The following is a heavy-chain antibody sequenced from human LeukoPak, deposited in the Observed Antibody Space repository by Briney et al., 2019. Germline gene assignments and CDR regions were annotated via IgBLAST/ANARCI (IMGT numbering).Heavy chain of an antibody. CDR2: ISYDGSNK. V-gene: IGHV3-30*18. CDR3: AKDGAVRGVMPYYFDY. J-gene: IGHJ4*02. Sequence: GGSLRLSCAASGFTFSNRGMHWVRQAPGKGLEWVAVISYDGSNKYYTDSVKGRFTISRDNSKNTLYLQMNSLRAEDTAVYYCAKDGAVRGVMPYYFDYWGQGTLVTVSS. CDR1: GFTFSNRG. D-gene: IGHD3-10*01.